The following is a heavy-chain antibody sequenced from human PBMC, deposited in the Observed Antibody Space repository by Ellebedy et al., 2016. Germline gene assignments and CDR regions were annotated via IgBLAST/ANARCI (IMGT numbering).Heavy chain of an antibody. Sequence: GGSLRLXCAPSGLTVSSFFMGWVRQAPGKGLEWVSTMRGDGAKTHLADSVKGRFTISRDNAKNSLYLQMNSLRAEDTAVYYCARGGATAVVESYYYYGMDVWGQGTTVTVSS. CDR1: GLTVSSFF. V-gene: IGHV3-23*01. J-gene: IGHJ6*02. CDR3: ARGGATAVVESYYYYGMDV. CDR2: MRGDGAKT. D-gene: IGHD6-19*01.